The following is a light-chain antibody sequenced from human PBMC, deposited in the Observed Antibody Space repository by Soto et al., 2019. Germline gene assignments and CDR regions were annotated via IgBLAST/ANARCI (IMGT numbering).Light chain of an antibody. CDR1: QSINRD. J-gene: IGKJ3*01. CDR3: QQSSSTPFT. V-gene: IGKV1-39*01. CDR2: ATS. Sequence: DIQMTQSPSSLSASVGDRVTITCRASQSINRDLNWYQQKPGKAPKLVIFATSRLHSGVPSTFSGSGSGTDFTLTISSLQPEDFATYYCQQSSSTPFTFGPGTKVDIK.